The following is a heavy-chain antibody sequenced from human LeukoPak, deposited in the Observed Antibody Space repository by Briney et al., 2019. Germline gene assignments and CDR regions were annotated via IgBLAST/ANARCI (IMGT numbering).Heavy chain of an antibody. CDR1: GYTFTGYY. J-gene: IGHJ6*03. CDR2: INPHSGGT. CDR3: ARDRGGDFWSGSSSWHSYYYMDV. V-gene: IGHV1-2*02. Sequence: ASVKVSCKASGYTFTGYYIHWVRQAPGQGLEWMGWINPHSGGTNYAQKFQGRVTMTTDTSISTTYMELRRLRSDDTAVYYCARDRGGDFWSGSSSWHSYYYMDVWGKGTTVTVSS. D-gene: IGHD3-3*01.